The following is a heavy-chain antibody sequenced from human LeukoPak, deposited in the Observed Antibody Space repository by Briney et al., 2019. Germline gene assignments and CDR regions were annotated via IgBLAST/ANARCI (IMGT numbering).Heavy chain of an antibody. CDR3: ACWPDDWGIAAAGPLT. V-gene: IGHV4-38-2*02. CDR1: GYSINRGYY. D-gene: IGHD6-13*01. J-gene: IGHJ5*02. Sequence: PSETLSLTCTVSGYSINRGYYWGWIRQPPGMGLEWIGSIYHSVSTYYNPSLKSRVTISVDTSKNQFSLKLSSVTAADTAVYYCACWPDDWGIAAAGPLTWGQGTLVTVSS. CDR2: IYHSVST.